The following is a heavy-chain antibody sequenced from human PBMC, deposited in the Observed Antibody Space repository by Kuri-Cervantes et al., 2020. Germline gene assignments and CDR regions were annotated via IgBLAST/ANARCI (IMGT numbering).Heavy chain of an antibody. CDR2: IIPIFGTA. J-gene: IGHJ5*02. D-gene: IGHD6-13*01. CDR3: AREVIAAAGMGFDP. CDR1: GGTFSSYA. Sequence: SVKVSCKASGGTFSSYAISWVRQAPGQGLEWMGGIIPIFGTANYAQRFQGRVTITADESTSTAYMELSSLRSEDTAVYYCAREVIAAAGMGFDPWGQGTLVTVSS. V-gene: IGHV1-69*13.